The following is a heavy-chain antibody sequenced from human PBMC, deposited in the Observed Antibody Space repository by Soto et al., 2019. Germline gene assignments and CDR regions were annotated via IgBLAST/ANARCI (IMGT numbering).Heavy chain of an antibody. CDR3: GRDGVGATPLGWFDP. V-gene: IGHV1-2*06. CDR1: GYTFIGYY. J-gene: IGHJ5*02. Sequence: QVQLVQSGAEVKKPGASVKVSCKASGYTFIGYYIHWVRQAPGQGLEWMGRINPRSGDTTYVQKFQGRLTMTRDTSISTAYMELSSLRSDDTAVYYCGRDGVGATPLGWFDPWGQGSLVPVSS. CDR2: INPRSGDT. D-gene: IGHD1-26*01.